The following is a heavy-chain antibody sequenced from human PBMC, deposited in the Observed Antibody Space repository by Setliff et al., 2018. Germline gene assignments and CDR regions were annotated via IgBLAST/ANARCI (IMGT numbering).Heavy chain of an antibody. CDR3: AKGGSVGATSYYYYYMDV. CDR2: ISGSGGST. V-gene: IGHV3-23*01. D-gene: IGHD1-26*01. Sequence: GGSLRLSCAASGFTFSSYAMSWVRQAPGKGLEWVSAISGSGGSTYYADSVKGRFTISRDNSKNTLYLQMNSRRAEDTAVYYCAKGGSVGATSYYYYYMDVWGKGTTVTVSS. J-gene: IGHJ6*03. CDR1: GFTFSSYA.